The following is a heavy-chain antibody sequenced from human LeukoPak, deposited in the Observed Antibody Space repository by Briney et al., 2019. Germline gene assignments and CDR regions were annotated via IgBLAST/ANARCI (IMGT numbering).Heavy chain of an antibody. CDR2: IYYSGST. Sequence: PSETLSLTCTVSGGSISSSSYYWGWIRQPPGKGLEWIGSIYYSGSTYYNPSLKSRVTISVDTSKNQFSLKLSSVTAADTAVYYCARFRPLQQQLVHFDYWGQGTLVTVSS. V-gene: IGHV4-39*01. D-gene: IGHD6-13*01. CDR1: GGSISSSSYY. J-gene: IGHJ4*02. CDR3: ARFRPLQQQLVHFDY.